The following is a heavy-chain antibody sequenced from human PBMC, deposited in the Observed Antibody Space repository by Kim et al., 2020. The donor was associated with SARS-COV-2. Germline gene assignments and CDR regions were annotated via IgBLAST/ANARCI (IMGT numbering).Heavy chain of an antibody. J-gene: IGHJ5*02. Sequence: GGSLRLSCAASGFTFSSYWMHWVRQLPGKGLIWVSRIKSDGTDTVYADSVKGRFTVSRDNARNTLYLQMKSLRAEDTALYYCVRGVYYYDSKAFGPWGEGTLVSV. D-gene: IGHD3-22*01. CDR3: VRGVYYYDSKAFGP. CDR1: GFTFSSYW. CDR2: IKSDGTDT. V-gene: IGHV3-74*01.